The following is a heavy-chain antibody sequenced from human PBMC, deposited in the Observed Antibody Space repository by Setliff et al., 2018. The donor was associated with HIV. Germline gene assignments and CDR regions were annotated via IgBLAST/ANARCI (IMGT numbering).Heavy chain of an antibody. CDR1: GFTFDDYA. CDR2: ISWDSGNI. D-gene: IGHD3-10*01. Sequence: PGGSLRLSCAASGFTFDDYAMHWVRQAPGKGLEWVSGISWDSGNIGYADSVNGRFTISRDNAKNTLYLQMNSLRAEDTGVYYCAKDYGSGTYRYFDYWGQGTLVTVSS. CDR3: AKDYGSGTYRYFDY. V-gene: IGHV3-9*01. J-gene: IGHJ4*02.